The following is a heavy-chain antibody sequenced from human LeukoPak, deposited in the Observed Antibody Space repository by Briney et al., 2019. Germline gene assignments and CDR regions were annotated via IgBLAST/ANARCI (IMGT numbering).Heavy chain of an antibody. CDR2: IRYDGSNK. CDR3: ARDPRGPTGYDSSGRDTFDY. CDR1: GFSFSSYG. V-gene: IGHV3-30*02. J-gene: IGHJ4*02. D-gene: IGHD3-22*01. Sequence: GGSLRLSCAASGFSFSSYGMYWVRQAPGKGLEWVALIRYDGSNKYYADSVKGRFTISRDNPKNTLYLQMNSLRAEDTAVYYCARDPRGPTGYDSSGRDTFDYWGRGTLVTVSS.